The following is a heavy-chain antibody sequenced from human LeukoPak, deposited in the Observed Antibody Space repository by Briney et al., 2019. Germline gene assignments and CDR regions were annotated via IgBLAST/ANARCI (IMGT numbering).Heavy chain of an antibody. D-gene: IGHD2-21*01. Sequence: PSETLSLTCAVYGGSFSGYYWSWIRQPPGKGLEWIGEINHSGSTNYNPSLKSRVTISVDTSKNQFSLKLSSVTAADTAVYYCASLVPDCGGDCYDYYYYYYMDVWGKGTTVIVSS. CDR1: GGSFSGYY. CDR2: INHSGST. V-gene: IGHV4-34*01. J-gene: IGHJ6*03. CDR3: ASLVPDCGGDCYDYYYYYYMDV.